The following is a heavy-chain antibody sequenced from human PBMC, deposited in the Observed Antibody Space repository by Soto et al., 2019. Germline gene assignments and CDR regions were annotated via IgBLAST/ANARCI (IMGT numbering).Heavy chain of an antibody. D-gene: IGHD2-15*01. Sequence: GESLKISCKGSGYNFTSYWIVWVRQMPGKGLEWMGIIYPGDSDTRYSPSFQGQVTISADKSISTAYLQWSSLKASDTAMYYCARYRYCSGGSCYYPSPVDYWGQGTLVTVSS. J-gene: IGHJ4*02. CDR1: GYNFTSYW. CDR2: IYPGDSDT. CDR3: ARYRYCSGGSCYYPSPVDY. V-gene: IGHV5-51*01.